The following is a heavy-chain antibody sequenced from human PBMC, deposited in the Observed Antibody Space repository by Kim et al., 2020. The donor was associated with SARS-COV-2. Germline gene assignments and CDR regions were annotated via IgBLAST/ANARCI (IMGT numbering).Heavy chain of an antibody. D-gene: IGHD3-16*02. CDR1: GFTFSSYS. J-gene: IGHJ4*02. CDR3: ARETYDYIWGSYRYLFYY. CDR2: ISSSSSTI. V-gene: IGHV3-48*02. Sequence: GGSLRLSCAASGFTFSSYSMNWVRQAPGKGLEWVSYISSSSSTIYYAESVKGRFTISSDNAKNSLYLQMNSLRDEDTAVYYCARETYDYIWGSYRYLFYYWGQGTLVTVSS.